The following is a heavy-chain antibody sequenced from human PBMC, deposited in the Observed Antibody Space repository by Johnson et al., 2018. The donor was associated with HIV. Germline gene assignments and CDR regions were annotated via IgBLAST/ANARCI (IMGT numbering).Heavy chain of an antibody. CDR1: GFTVSSNY. Sequence: VQLVESGGGLVQPGGSLRLSCAASGFTVSSNYMSWVRQAPGKGLEWVSVINWNGGSTGYADSVKGRFTISRDNAKNSLYLQMNSLRDEDTALYYCARDMGYNYYDSSGHTARYDAFDMWGQGTMVTVSS. CDR3: ARDMGYNYYDSSGHTARYDAFDM. V-gene: IGHV3-20*04. D-gene: IGHD3-22*01. CDR2: INWNGGST. J-gene: IGHJ3*02.